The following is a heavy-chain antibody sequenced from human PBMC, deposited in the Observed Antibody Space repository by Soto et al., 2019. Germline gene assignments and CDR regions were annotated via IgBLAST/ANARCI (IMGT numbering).Heavy chain of an antibody. V-gene: IGHV3-30*18. J-gene: IGHJ5*02. CDR2: ISYDGSNK. Sequence: QVQLVESGGGVVQPGRSLRLSCAASGFTFSSYGMHWVRQAPGKGLEWVAVISYDGSNKYYADSVKGRFTISRDNSKNTLYLQMNSLRAEDTAVYYCAKDPRIIGSAMVRFDPWGQGTLVTVSS. CDR3: AKDPRIIGSAMVRFDP. CDR1: GFTFSSYG. D-gene: IGHD3-10*01.